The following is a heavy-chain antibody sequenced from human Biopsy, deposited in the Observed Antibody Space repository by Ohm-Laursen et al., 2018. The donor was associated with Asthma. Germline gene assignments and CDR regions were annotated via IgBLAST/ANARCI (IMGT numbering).Heavy chain of an antibody. J-gene: IGHJ6*02. CDR1: GFTFSTSW. V-gene: IGHV3-7*05. Sequence: SLRLSCAASGFTFSTSWMTWVRQAPGKGLEWVANIKHDGTEKNHVDSLKGRFTISRDNSKNTLYLQMNSLRAEDTAVYYCAKFDGHYYYYGMDVWGQGTTVTVSS. D-gene: IGHD4-17*01. CDR3: AKFDGHYYYYGMDV. CDR2: IKHDGTEK.